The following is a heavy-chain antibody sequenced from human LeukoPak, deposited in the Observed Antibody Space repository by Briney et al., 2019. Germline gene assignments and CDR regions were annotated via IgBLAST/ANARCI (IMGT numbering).Heavy chain of an antibody. V-gene: IGHV3-7*01. Sequence: PGGSLRLSCTASAFTFSDYWMSWVRQAPGEGLEWVANIKLDGSEKYYMDSVKGRFTVSRDNAKNLMYLQMSSLRAEDTALYYCARATKTYAYDIWGRGTMVTVPS. D-gene: IGHD1-26*01. CDR3: ARATKTYAYDI. CDR2: IKLDGSEK. J-gene: IGHJ3*02. CDR1: AFTFSDYW.